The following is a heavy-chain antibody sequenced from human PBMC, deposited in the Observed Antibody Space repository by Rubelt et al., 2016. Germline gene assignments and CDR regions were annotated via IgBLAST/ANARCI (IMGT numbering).Heavy chain of an antibody. CDR1: GFTFSSYG. Sequence: GFTFSSYGMHWVRQAPGKGLEWVAVISYDGSNKYYADSVKGRFTISRDNSKNTLYLQVNSLRAEDTAVYYCARARYVDTPFDYWGQGTLVTVSS. CDR3: ARARYVDTPFDY. J-gene: IGHJ4*02. CDR2: ISYDGSNK. V-gene: IGHV3-30*03. D-gene: IGHD2-15*01.